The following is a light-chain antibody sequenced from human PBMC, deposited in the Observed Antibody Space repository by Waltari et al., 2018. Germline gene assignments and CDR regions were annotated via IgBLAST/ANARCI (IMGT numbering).Light chain of an antibody. J-gene: IGKJ2*01. V-gene: IGKV1-39*01. CDR2: AAS. CDR3: QQSYSTPRT. CDR1: QSISTY. Sequence: DIQRTQSPSPLSPSVGARVTITCRESQSISTYLNWYQQKPGKAPKLLIYAASSLQSGVPSRFSGSGSGTDFTLTISSLQREDFVTYYCQQSYSTPRTFGQGTRLEIK.